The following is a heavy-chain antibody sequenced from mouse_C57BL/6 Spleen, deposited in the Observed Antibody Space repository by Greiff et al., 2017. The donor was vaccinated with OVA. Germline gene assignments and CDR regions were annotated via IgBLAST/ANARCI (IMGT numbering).Heavy chain of an antibody. CDR1: GFSLTSYA. V-gene: IGHV2-9-1*01. Sequence: QVQLKQSGPGLVAPSQSLSITCTVSGFSLTSYAISWVRQPPGKGLEWLGVIWTGGGTNYNSALTSRLSISKDNSKSQVFLKMNSLQTDDTARYYCARLYGSSYWWYFDVWGTGTTVTVSS. J-gene: IGHJ1*03. CDR2: IWTGGGT. CDR3: ARLYGSSYWWYFDV. D-gene: IGHD1-1*01.